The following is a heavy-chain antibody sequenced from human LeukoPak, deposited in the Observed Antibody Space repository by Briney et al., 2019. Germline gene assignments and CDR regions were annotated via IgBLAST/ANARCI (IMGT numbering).Heavy chain of an antibody. Sequence: SETLSLTCAVYGGSFSGYYWSWIRQPPGKGLEWIGEINRSGSTNYNPSLKSRVTISVDTSKNQFSLKLSSVTAADTAVYYCARQTGPTYYDFWSGYSWFDPWGQGTLVTVSS. CDR2: INRSGST. CDR1: GGSFSGYY. J-gene: IGHJ5*02. D-gene: IGHD3-3*01. CDR3: ARQTGPTYYDFWSGYSWFDP. V-gene: IGHV4-34*01.